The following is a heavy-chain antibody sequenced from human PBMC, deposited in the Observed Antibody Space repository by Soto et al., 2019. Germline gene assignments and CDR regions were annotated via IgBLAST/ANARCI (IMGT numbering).Heavy chain of an antibody. CDR1: GFTFSSYS. J-gene: IGHJ6*03. V-gene: IGHV3-48*01. CDR3: ARDPGGLRFLEWLSAGRGAGPYYYYYYMDV. CDR2: ISSSSSTI. Sequence: EVQLVESGGGLVQPGGSLRLSCAASGFTFSSYSMNWVRQAPGKGLEWVSYISSSSSTIYYADSVKGRFTISRDNAKNSLYLQRNSLRAEDTAVYYCARDPGGLRFLEWLSAGRGAGPYYYYYYMDVWGKGTTVTVSS. D-gene: IGHD3-3*01.